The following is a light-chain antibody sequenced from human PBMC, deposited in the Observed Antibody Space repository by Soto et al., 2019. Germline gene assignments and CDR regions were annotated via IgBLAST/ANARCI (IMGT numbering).Light chain of an antibody. J-gene: IGKJ4*01. CDR2: GAS. V-gene: IGKV3-20*01. Sequence: EIVLTQSPGTLSLSPGERATLSCRASQSVSSSYLAWYQQKPGQAPRLLIYGASSRATGIPDRFSGSGSGTEFTLTISRLEPEDFAVYYCQQYSSSPLTFGGGTKVEIK. CDR3: QQYSSSPLT. CDR1: QSVSSSY.